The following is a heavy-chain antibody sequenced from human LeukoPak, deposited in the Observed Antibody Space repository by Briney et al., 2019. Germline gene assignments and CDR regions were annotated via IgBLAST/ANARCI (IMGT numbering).Heavy chain of an antibody. V-gene: IGHV3-15*01. CDR3: TTDGGIGPSPIFDY. CDR2: IKSKRDGGTT. D-gene: IGHD6-13*01. Sequence: KPGGSLRLSCAASGFTFTKAWMSWVRQAPGKGLEWIGRIKSKRDGGTTDYAAPVQGRFAMSRDDSQNTVYLQMNSLKTADTAVYYCTTDGGIGPSPIFDYWGQGTLPTVSS. CDR1: GFTFTKAW. J-gene: IGHJ4*02.